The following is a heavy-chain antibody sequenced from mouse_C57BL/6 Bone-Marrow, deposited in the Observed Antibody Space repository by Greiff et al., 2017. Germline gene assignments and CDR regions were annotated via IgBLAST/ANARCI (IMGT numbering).Heavy chain of an antibody. CDR1: GYTFTSYW. V-gene: IGHV1-5*01. D-gene: IGHD3-1*01. CDR3: TRKGTDYYAMDY. CDR2: LYPGNSDT. Sequence: VQLQPSGTVLARPGASVKMSCKTSGYTFTSYWMHWVKQRPGPGLEWIGALYPGNSDTSYNQKFKGKAKLTAVTSASTAYMELSSLTNEDSAVYYCTRKGTDYYAMDYWGQGTSVTVSS. J-gene: IGHJ4*01.